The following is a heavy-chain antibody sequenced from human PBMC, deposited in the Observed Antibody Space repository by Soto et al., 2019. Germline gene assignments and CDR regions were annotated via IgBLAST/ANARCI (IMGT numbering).Heavy chain of an antibody. J-gene: IGHJ6*02. Sequence: GGSLRLSCAASGFTFSSYSMNWVRQAPGKGLEWVSYISSSSSTIYYADSVKGRFTISRDNAKNSLYLQMNSLRDEDTAVYYCARFPSGLVKNGMDVWGQGTTVTVSS. CDR2: ISSSSSTI. D-gene: IGHD3-10*01. CDR1: GFTFSSYS. V-gene: IGHV3-48*02. CDR3: ARFPSGLVKNGMDV.